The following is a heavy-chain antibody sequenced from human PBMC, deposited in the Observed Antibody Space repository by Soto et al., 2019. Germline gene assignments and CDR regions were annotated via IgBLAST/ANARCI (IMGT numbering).Heavy chain of an antibody. CDR3: ATGNHIESSGWYGGY. Sequence: QLQLQESGSGLVKPSQTLSLTCAVSGGSISSGGYSWSWIRQPPGKGLEWVGYIYHSGSTYYNPCLQSRLTISVDRSKNQVSLKLGSVTAADTAVYYCATGNHIESSGWYGGYWGQGTLVTVSS. CDR1: GGSISSGGYS. V-gene: IGHV4-30-2*01. J-gene: IGHJ4*02. D-gene: IGHD6-19*01. CDR2: IYHSGST.